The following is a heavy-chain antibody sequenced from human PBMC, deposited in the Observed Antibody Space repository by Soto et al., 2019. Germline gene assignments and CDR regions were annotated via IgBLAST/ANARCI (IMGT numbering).Heavy chain of an antibody. J-gene: IGHJ4*02. D-gene: IGHD2-21*01. CDR1: GGTFTNYA. Sequence: QVQLVQSGAEVKKPGSSVKVSCKASGGTFTNYAINWGRQAPGQVLEWLGGIITIFGTPNYAQKFQGRVTITADEYTTTDYLDLSSLRSEDTAVYYWARPVEMSTISRSYLFYWGQGTLVTVSS. CDR2: IITIFGTP. V-gene: IGHV1-69*01. CDR3: ARPVEMSTISRSYLFY.